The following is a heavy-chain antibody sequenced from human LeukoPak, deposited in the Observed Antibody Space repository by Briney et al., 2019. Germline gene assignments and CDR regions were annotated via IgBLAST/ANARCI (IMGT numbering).Heavy chain of an antibody. J-gene: IGHJ4*02. CDR2: INPNSGGT. D-gene: IGHD3-22*01. V-gene: IGHV1-2*06. CDR1: GYTFAGYY. Sequence: ASVKVSCKASGYTFAGYYMHWVRQAHGEGLEWMGRINPNSGGTNYAQKFQGRVTMTRDTSISTAYMELSRLRSDDTAVYYCARDYYDSSGYYYPFDYWGQGTLVTVSS. CDR3: ARDYYDSSGYYYPFDY.